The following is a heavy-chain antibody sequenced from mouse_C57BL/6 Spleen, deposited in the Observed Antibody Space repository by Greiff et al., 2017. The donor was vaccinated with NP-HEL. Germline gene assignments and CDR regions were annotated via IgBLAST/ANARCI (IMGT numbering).Heavy chain of an antibody. V-gene: IGHV5-9*04. CDR2: ISGGGGNT. D-gene: IGHD1-1*01. J-gene: IGHJ3*01. CDR1: GFTFSSYT. Sequence: EVQLVESGGGLVKPGGSLKLSCAASGFTFSSYTMSWVRQTPEKRLEWVATISGGGGNTYYPDSVKGRFTISRDNAKNTLYLQMSSLRSEDTAVYYCARQYYGSKAWFAYWGQGTLVTVSA. CDR3: ARQYYGSKAWFAY.